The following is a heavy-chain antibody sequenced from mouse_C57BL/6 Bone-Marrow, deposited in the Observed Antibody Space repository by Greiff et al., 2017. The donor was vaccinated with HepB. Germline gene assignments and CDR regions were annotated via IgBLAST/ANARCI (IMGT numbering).Heavy chain of an antibody. Sequence: QVQLQQPGAELVMPGASVKLSCKASGYTFTSYWMHWVKQRPGQGLEWIGEIDPSDSYTNYNQKFKGKSTLTVDKSSSTAYMQLSSLTSEDSAVYYCARGGEGLRRFAYWGRGTLVTVSA. CDR3: ARGGEGLRRFAY. V-gene: IGHV1-69*01. D-gene: IGHD2-4*01. J-gene: IGHJ3*01. CDR1: GYTFTSYW. CDR2: IDPSDSYT.